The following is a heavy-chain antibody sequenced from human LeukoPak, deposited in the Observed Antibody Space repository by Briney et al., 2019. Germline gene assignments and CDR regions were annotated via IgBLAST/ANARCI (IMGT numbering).Heavy chain of an antibody. CDR1: GFTFCSYS. CDR3: AKDWEVGAIDY. V-gene: IGHV3-23*01. CDR2: ISGTTSGT. D-gene: IGHD1-26*01. Sequence: GGSLRLSCAASGFTFCSYSMNWVRQAPGKGLEWVSGISGTTSGTYYADSVKGRFTISRDNSKNTLYLQMNSLRAEDTAVYYCAKDWEVGAIDYWGQGTLVTVSS. J-gene: IGHJ4*02.